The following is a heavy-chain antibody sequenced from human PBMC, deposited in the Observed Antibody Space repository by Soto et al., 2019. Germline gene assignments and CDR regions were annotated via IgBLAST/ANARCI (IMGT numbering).Heavy chain of an antibody. CDR3: ATVKSFRYYYDSSGYYDY. V-gene: IGHV1-24*01. D-gene: IGHD3-22*01. CDR1: GYTLTELS. J-gene: IGHJ4*02. CDR2: FDPEDGET. Sequence: ASVKVSCKVSGYTLTELSMHWVRQAPGKGLEWMGGFDPEDGETIYAQKFQGRVTMTEDTSTDTAYMELSSLRSEDTAVYYCATVKSFRYYYDSSGYYDYWGQGTLVTVSS.